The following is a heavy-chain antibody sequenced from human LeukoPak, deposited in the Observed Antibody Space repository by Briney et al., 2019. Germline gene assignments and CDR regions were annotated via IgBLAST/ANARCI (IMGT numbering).Heavy chain of an antibody. CDR2: INHSGST. J-gene: IGHJ4*02. V-gene: IGHV4-34*01. D-gene: IGHD2-15*01. CDR1: GGSFSGYY. CDR3: ARDFTGWRDN. Sequence: SETLSLTCAVYGGSFSGYYWSWIRQPPGKGLEWIGEINHSGSTNYNPSLKSRVTISVDTSKNQFSLKLSSVTAADTAAYYCARDFTGWRDNWGQGTLVTVSS.